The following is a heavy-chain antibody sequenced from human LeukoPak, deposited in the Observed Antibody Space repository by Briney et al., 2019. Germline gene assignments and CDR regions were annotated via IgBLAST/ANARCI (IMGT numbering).Heavy chain of an antibody. CDR1: GYTFTSYD. CDR2: MNPNSGNT. D-gene: IGHD3-22*01. J-gene: IGHJ4*02. V-gene: IGHV1-8*01. CDR3: ARGGRKNLVVAH. Sequence: ASVKVSCKASGYTFTSYDINWVRQATGQGLEWMGWMNPNSGNTGYAQKFQGRVTMTRNTSISTAYMELSRLRSDDTAVYYCARGGRKNLVVAHWGQGTLVTVSS.